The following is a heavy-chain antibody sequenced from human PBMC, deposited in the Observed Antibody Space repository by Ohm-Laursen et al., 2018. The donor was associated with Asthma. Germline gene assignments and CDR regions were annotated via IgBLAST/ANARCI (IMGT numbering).Heavy chain of an antibody. D-gene: IGHD4-23*01. CDR2: ISGSGGST. Sequence: SLRLSCAASGFTFSSYAMGWVRQAPGKGLEWVSAISGSGGSTYYADSVKARFTISRDNSKNTLCLQMNSLRAEDTAVYYCAKTMTTVVTAHDYWGQGTLVTVSS. CDR3: AKTMTTVVTAHDY. V-gene: IGHV3-23*01. CDR1: GFTFSSYA. J-gene: IGHJ4*02.